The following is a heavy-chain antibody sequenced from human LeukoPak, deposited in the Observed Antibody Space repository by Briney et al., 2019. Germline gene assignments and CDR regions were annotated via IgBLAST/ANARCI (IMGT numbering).Heavy chain of an antibody. V-gene: IGHV3-15*01. J-gene: IGHJ4*02. CDR2: IKSKTDGGTT. CDR3: TTEKGLTIFGVVITYYFDY. D-gene: IGHD3-3*01. Sequence: GGSLRLSCAASGFTFSNAWMSWVRQAPGKGLEWVGRIKSKTDGGTTDYAAPVKGRFTISRDDSKNTLYLQMNSLKTEDTAVYYCTTEKGLTIFGVVITYYFDYWGQGTLVTVSS. CDR1: GFTFSNAW.